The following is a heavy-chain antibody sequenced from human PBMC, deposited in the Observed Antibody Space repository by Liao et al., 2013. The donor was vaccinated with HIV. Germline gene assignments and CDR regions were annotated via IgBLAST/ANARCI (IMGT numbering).Heavy chain of an antibody. CDR3: ARDHYYDSSGYRWYFDL. CDR2: IYTGMSTTGTT. J-gene: IGHJ2*01. Sequence: QVQLQESGPGLVKPSQTLSLTCGVSGGSVSSVGYSWTWIRQPAGKGLEWIGHIYTGMSTTGTTNYNPSLKSRVSISADTSSNHVSLKLTSVTAADTAVYYCARDHYYDSSGYRWYFDLWGRGTLVTVSS. CDR1: GGSVSSVGYS. D-gene: IGHD3-22*01. V-gene: IGHV4-61*02.